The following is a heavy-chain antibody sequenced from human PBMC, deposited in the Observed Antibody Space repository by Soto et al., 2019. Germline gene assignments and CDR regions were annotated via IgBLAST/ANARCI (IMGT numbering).Heavy chain of an antibody. Sequence: SISFAASGFTFSTYDIHWVRQSPGKGLAWVAVISYDGSNKYYADSVKCRFTISRDNSKNTLYLQMNSLRAEDTAVYHCAWAMEWSDFEYWGQGTLVTVPS. CDR3: AWAMEWSDFEY. V-gene: IGHV3-30-3*01. D-gene: IGHD3-3*01. CDR1: GFTFSTYD. J-gene: IGHJ4*02. CDR2: ISYDGSNK.